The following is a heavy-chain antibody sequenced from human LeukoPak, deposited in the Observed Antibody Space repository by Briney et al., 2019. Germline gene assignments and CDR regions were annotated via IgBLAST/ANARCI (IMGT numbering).Heavy chain of an antibody. J-gene: IGHJ2*01. Sequence: PSETLSLTCTVSGGSISSGASDWGWIRQHPKRGLEWVGYINHSGSTYHKPSLGSRVTMSVDTSKNQFSLKLSSVTAADSAVYYCARAARQGFTMIVVPFFYFDLWGRGTLVTVSS. CDR2: INHSGST. CDR1: GGSISSGASD. V-gene: IGHV4-31*03. CDR3: ARAARQGFTMIVVPFFYFDL. D-gene: IGHD3-22*01.